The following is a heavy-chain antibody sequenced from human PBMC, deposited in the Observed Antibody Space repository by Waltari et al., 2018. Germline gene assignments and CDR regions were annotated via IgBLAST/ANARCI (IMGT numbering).Heavy chain of an antibody. J-gene: IGHJ4*02. CDR2: FVPEDGET. CDR3: ATDPPRAPPQFDY. V-gene: IGHV1-24*01. CDR1: GYTLTELS. Sequence: QVQLVQSGAEVKKPGASGKVAGKGAGYTLTELSMHWVRQAPGKGLEWMGGFVPEDGETIYAQKFQGRVTMTEDTSTDTAYMELSSLSSEDTAVYYCATDPPRAPPQFDYWGQGTLVPVSS.